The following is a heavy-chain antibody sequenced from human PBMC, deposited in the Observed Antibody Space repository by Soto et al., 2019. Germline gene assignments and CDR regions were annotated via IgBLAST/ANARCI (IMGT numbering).Heavy chain of an antibody. V-gene: IGHV4-39*01. J-gene: IGHJ5*02. Sequence: SETLSLTCTVSGGSISSSSYYWGWIRQPPGKGLEWIGSIYYSGSTYYNPSLKSRVTISVDTSKNQFSLKLSSVTAADTAVYYWARGRVSSSINWFDPWGQGTLVTVSS. CDR1: GGSISSSSYY. CDR2: IYYSGST. D-gene: IGHD6-13*01. CDR3: ARGRVSSSINWFDP.